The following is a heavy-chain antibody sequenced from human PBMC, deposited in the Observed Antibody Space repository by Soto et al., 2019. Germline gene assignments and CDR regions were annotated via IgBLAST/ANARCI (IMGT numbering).Heavy chain of an antibody. CDR3: ARGGGGGYNHCDY. V-gene: IGHV1-46*01. D-gene: IGHD3-16*01. Sequence: QVQLVQSGAEVEKPGASVKISCKASGYTFTSHYMHWVRQAPGQGLEWMGIINPSGGSTTYAQKFQGRVTMNRDTSTSTVYMEVSSLRSDDTAVYYCARGGGGGYNHCDYWGQGTLVTVSS. J-gene: IGHJ4*02. CDR1: GYTFTSHY. CDR2: INPSGGST.